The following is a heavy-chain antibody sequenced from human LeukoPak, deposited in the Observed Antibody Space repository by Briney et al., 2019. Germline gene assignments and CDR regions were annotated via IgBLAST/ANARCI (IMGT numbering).Heavy chain of an antibody. V-gene: IGHV4-59*08. Sequence: SETLSLTCTVSGGSISSYYWSWIRQPPGKGLEWIGYIYYTGSTNYNPSLKSRVTMSADTSKNQFSLKLSSVTAADTAMYYCARSKDLTTVTTDYWGQGTLVTVSS. CDR1: GGSISSYY. CDR3: ARSKDLTTVTTDY. D-gene: IGHD4-17*01. CDR2: IYYTGST. J-gene: IGHJ4*02.